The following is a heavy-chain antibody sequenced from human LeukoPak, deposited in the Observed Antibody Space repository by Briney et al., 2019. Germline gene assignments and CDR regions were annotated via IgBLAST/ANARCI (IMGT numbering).Heavy chain of an antibody. Sequence: SVKVSCKASGGTFSSYAISWVRQAPGQGLEWMGRIIPILGIANYAQKFQGRVTITADKSTSTAYMELSSLRSEDTAVYYCARLAPARSYCSSTSCHEHSYWYFDLWGRGTLVTVSS. CDR3: ARLAPARSYCSSTSCHEHSYWYFDL. V-gene: IGHV1-69*04. CDR1: GGTFSSYA. CDR2: IIPILGIA. D-gene: IGHD2-2*01. J-gene: IGHJ2*01.